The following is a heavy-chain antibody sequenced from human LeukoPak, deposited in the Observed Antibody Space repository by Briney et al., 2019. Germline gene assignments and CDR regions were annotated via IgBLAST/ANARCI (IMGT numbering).Heavy chain of an antibody. CDR3: ARGGIAVAGYDYYFDY. J-gene: IGHJ4*02. D-gene: IGHD6-19*01. CDR1: GYTLTELS. CDR2: FDPEDGET. V-gene: IGHV1-24*01. Sequence: GASVKVSCKVSGYTLTELSLHWVRQAPGKGLEWMGRFDPEDGETIYARKFQGRVTMTRDTSTSTVYMELSSLRSEDTAVYYCARGGIAVAGYDYYFDYWGQGTLVTVSS.